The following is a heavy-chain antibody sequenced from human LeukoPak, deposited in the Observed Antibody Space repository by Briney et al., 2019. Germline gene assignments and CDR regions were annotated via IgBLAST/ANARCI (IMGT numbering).Heavy chain of an antibody. Sequence: PGGSLRLSCAASGFTFDDYGMSWVRQAPGKGLEWVSSISSSSSYIYYADSVKGRFTISRDNAKNSLYLQMNSLRAEDTAVYYCARVWSITAAFDYWGQGTLVTVSS. CDR1: GFTFDDYG. CDR2: ISSSSSYI. CDR3: ARVWSITAAFDY. V-gene: IGHV3-21*01. J-gene: IGHJ4*02. D-gene: IGHD6-13*01.